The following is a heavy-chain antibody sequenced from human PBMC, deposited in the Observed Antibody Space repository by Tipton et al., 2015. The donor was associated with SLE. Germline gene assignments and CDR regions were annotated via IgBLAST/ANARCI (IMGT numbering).Heavy chain of an antibody. D-gene: IGHD2/OR15-2a*01. CDR2: IYTSGAT. CDR1: GVSISSSY. J-gene: IGHJ3*02. CDR3: ARVWLNNAFDI. V-gene: IGHV4-4*07. Sequence: TLSLTCNVSGVSISSSYWSWIRQPAGKGLEWIGRIYTSGATDDNPSLKSRVTMSVDMSKNQIFLKMTSVTAADCAVYFCARVWLNNAFDIWGQGTMVTVSS.